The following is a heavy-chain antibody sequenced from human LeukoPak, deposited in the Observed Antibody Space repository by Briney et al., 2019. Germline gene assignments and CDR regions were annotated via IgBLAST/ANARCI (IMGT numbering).Heavy chain of an antibody. CDR3: ARHKAATIFGVPYNWFDP. V-gene: IGHV4-39*01. D-gene: IGHD3-3*01. CDR1: GGSISSSSYY. Sequence: PPETLSLTCTVSGGSISSSSYYWGWIRQPPGKGLEWIGSIYYSGSTYYNPSLKSRVTISVDTSKNQFSLKLSSVTAADTAVYYCARHKAATIFGVPYNWFDPWGQGTLVTVSS. CDR2: IYYSGST. J-gene: IGHJ5*02.